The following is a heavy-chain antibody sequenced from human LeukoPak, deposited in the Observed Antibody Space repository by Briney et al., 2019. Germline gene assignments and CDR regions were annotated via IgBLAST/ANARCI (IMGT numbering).Heavy chain of an antibody. CDR3: ARDRDWPFDY. Sequence: PGGSLRLSCAASGFTFRLYSMNWVPQAPGKGLEWLSYIWSSDGAIAYADSVKGRFTISRDDAKHSLYLQMNSLRDEDTAVYYCARDRDWPFDYWGQGTLITVPS. CDR2: IWSSDGAI. V-gene: IGHV3-48*02. J-gene: IGHJ4*02. CDR1: GFTFRLYS. D-gene: IGHD3-9*01.